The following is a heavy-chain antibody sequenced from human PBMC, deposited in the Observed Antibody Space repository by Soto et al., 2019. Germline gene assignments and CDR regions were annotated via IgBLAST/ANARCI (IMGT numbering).Heavy chain of an antibody. D-gene: IGHD6-13*01. CDR3: ARGQWQQLSHFDY. V-gene: IGHV3-30-3*01. CDR2: IAYDGSNT. CDR1: GFTFRNHA. Sequence: PGGSLRLSCAASGFTFRNHAMHWVRQAPGKGLECLAVIAYDGSNTFYGDSVKGRFTISRDNSKNTLYLQMNSLRAEDTAVYYCARGQWQQLSHFDYWGQGTLVTVSS. J-gene: IGHJ4*02.